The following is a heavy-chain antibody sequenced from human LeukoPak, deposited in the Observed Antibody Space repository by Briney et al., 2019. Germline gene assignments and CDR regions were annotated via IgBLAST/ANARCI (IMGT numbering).Heavy chain of an antibody. Sequence: ASVKVSCKASGYTFTSYGISWVRQAPGQGLEWMGWISAYNGNTNYAQKLQGRVTMTTDTSTSTAYMELRSLRSDDTAVYYCARDRLVEYCSSTSCYTFDYWGQGTLVTVSS. J-gene: IGHJ4*02. CDR3: ARDRLVEYCSSTSCYTFDY. V-gene: IGHV1-18*01. CDR1: GYTFTSYG. D-gene: IGHD2-2*02. CDR2: ISAYNGNT.